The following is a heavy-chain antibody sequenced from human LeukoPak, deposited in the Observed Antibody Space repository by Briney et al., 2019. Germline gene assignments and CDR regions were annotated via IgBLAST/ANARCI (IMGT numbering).Heavy chain of an antibody. CDR3: AKDVVDYGDYVFDY. CDR1: GFTFSSYG. Sequence: GGSLRLSCAASGFTFSSYGMHWVRQAPGKGLEWVAVIWYDGSNKYYADSVKGRFTISRDNSKNTLYLQMNSLRAEDTAVSYCAKDVVDYGDYVFDYWGQGTLVTVSS. J-gene: IGHJ4*02. V-gene: IGHV3-33*06. D-gene: IGHD4-17*01. CDR2: IWYDGSNK.